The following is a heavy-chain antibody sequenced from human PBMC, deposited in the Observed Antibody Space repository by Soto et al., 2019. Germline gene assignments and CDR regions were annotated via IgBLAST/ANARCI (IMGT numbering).Heavy chain of an antibody. CDR3: ARGKITGLFDY. CDR2: INHSGST. J-gene: IGHJ4*02. V-gene: IGHV4-34*01. Sequence: SEPLSLTCAVYGGSFSGYYWTWIRQPPGTGLEWIGEINHSGSTNYNPSLKSRVTISVDTSKNQFSLKLTSVTAADTAVYYCARGKITGLFDYWGQGTLVTVSS. D-gene: IGHD2-8*02. CDR1: GGSFSGYY.